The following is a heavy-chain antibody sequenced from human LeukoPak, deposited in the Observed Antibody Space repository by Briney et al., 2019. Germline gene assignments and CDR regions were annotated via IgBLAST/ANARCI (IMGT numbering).Heavy chain of an antibody. CDR3: ARASLRYYDILLYFDY. V-gene: IGHV1-69*01. J-gene: IGHJ4*02. D-gene: IGHD3-9*01. Sequence: IPIFGTANSAQKFQGRVTITADESTSTAYMELSSLRSEDTAVYYCARASLRYYDILLYFDYWGQGTLVTVSS. CDR2: IPIFGTA.